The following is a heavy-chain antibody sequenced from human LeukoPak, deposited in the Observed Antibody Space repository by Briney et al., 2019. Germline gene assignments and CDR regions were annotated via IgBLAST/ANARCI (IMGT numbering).Heavy chain of an antibody. J-gene: IGHJ4*02. CDR3: GRGYSSGWYPQN. V-gene: IGHV3-7*04. D-gene: IGHD6-19*01. CDR2: IKQDGSEK. Sequence: GGSLRLSCAASGFTFSSYWMSRGRQAPGNGREWVANIKQDGSEKYYVDSVKGRFTISRDNAKNSLYLQMNSLRVEDTAVYYCGRGYSSGWYPQNWGQGTLVTVSS. CDR1: GFTFSSYW.